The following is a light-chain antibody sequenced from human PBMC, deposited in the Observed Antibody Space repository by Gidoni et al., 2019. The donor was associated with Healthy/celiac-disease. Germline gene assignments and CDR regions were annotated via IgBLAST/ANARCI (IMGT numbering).Light chain of an antibody. V-gene: IGKV3-15*01. CDR3: QQYNNWPPRFT. Sequence: DIVMTQSPATLSVSPGERATLSCRASQSVSSNLAWYQQKPGQAPRLLIYGASTRATGIPARFRGSGSGTEFTLTISSLQSEDFAVYYCQQYNNWPPRFTFGPXTKVDIK. J-gene: IGKJ3*01. CDR2: GAS. CDR1: QSVSSN.